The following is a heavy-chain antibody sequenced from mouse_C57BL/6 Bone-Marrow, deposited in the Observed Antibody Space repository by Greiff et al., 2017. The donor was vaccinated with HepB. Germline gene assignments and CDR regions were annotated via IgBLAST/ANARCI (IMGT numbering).Heavy chain of an antibody. CDR2: IRSKSNNYAT. CDR3: VRNWEAY. D-gene: IGHD4-1*01. Sequence: DVMLVESGGGLVQPKGSLKLSCAASGFSFNTYAMNWVRQAPGKGLEWVARIRSKSNNYATYYADSVKDRFTISRDDSESMLYLQMNNLKTEDTAMYYCVRNWEAYWGQGTLVTVSA. CDR1: GFSFNTYA. J-gene: IGHJ3*01. V-gene: IGHV10-1*01.